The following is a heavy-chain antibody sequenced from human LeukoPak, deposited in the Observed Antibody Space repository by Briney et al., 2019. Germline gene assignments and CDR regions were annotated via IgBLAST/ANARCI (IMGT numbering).Heavy chain of an antibody. Sequence: GGSLRLSCAASGFPFSNYVMHWVRQAPGKGLEWVAVTRSDGNDKYYTDSVKGRFTISRDISKNILYLQMNSLRIEDTAMYYCAGDFDYWGQGTLVTVSS. CDR3: AGDFDY. V-gene: IGHV3-30*02. CDR1: GFPFSNYV. J-gene: IGHJ4*02. CDR2: TRSDGNDK.